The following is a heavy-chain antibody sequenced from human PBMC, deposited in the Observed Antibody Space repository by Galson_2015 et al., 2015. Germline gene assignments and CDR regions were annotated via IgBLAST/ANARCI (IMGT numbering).Heavy chain of an antibody. V-gene: IGHV1-46*01. Sequence: KVSCKASGYTFSGYHIHWVRQAPGQGLEWMGIVTPSSGATSYAQRFQGRVIMTGDMSTTTAFLELSSLRSDDTALYYCARETSATGYGDHWGQGTLVTVSS. CDR3: ARETSATGYGDH. CDR1: GYTFSGYH. D-gene: IGHD5-12*01. CDR2: VTPSSGAT. J-gene: IGHJ4*02.